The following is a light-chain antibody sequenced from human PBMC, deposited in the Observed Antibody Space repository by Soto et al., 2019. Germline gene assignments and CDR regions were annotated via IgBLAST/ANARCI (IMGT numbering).Light chain of an antibody. CDR1: TGAVTSGHY. V-gene: IGLV7-43*01. CDR2: STS. J-gene: IGLJ3*02. Sequence: VVTQEPSLTVSPGGTVTLTCASSTGAVTSGHYPNWFQQKPGQAPRMLIYSTSNKHSWAPARFSGFLLGDRAALTLSGVQPEDEAEYHCLLYYGGTWVFGGGTKLTVL. CDR3: LLYYGGTWV.